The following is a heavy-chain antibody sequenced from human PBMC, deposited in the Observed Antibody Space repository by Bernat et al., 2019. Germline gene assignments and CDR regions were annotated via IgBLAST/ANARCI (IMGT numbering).Heavy chain of an antibody. V-gene: IGHV4-30-2*05. CDR2: IYYSGST. CDR3: ARAGSNYYGTNDAFDI. CDR1: GGSITSGGYS. J-gene: IGHJ3*02. Sequence: QLQLQESGSGLVKPSQTLSLTCAVSGGSITSGGYSWSWIRQPPGKGLEWIGYIYYSGSTYYNPSLKSRVTISVDTSKNQFSLKLSSVTAADTAVYYCARAGSNYYGTNDAFDIWGQGTMVTVSS. D-gene: IGHD3-10*01.